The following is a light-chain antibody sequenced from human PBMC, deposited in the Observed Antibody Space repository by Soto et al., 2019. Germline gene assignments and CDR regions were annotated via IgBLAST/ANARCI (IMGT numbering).Light chain of an antibody. V-gene: IGKV3-20*01. CDR1: QSVSSN. Sequence: IVLTQSPATLSVSPGDTATLSCRANQSVSSNLAWYQQKPGQAPRLLISDASNRATGIPARFSGSGSGTDFTLTISRLEPEDFAVYYCQQYGSSPLTFGGGTKVDIK. CDR2: DAS. J-gene: IGKJ4*01. CDR3: QQYGSSPLT.